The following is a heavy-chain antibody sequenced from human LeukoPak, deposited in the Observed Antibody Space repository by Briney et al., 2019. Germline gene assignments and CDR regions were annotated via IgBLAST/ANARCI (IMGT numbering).Heavy chain of an antibody. CDR2: IYYSGST. V-gene: IGHV4-59*01. CDR1: GGSIRSYY. J-gene: IGHJ3*02. CDR3: ARVRERGYSYGYTSAAFDI. Sequence: SETLSLTWPVPGGSIRSYYWSWIRQPPGEGLGWVGYIYYSGSTNYYPSLKSRVTISVDTSKTQFSLKLSSVTAADTAVYYCARVRERGYSYGYTSAAFDIWGQGTMVTVSS. D-gene: IGHD5-18*01.